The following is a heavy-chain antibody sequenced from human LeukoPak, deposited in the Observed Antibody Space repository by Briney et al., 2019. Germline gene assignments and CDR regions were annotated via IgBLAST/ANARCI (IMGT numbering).Heavy chain of an antibody. D-gene: IGHD4-17*01. Sequence: SETLSLTCAVSGDSFSSHYWTWIRQSPGTGLEWIGYISHIGRTNYNPSLKSRVTISIDTSKNQFSLKLRSVTAADTAVYYCARDLVTVTKGFDIWGQGTMVTVSS. CDR1: GDSFSSHY. V-gene: IGHV4-59*11. CDR3: ARDLVTVTKGFDI. CDR2: ISHIGRT. J-gene: IGHJ3*02.